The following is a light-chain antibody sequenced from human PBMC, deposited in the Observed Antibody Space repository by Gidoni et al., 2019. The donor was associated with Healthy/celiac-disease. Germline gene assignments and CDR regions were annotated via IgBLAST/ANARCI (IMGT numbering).Light chain of an antibody. CDR2: GAS. J-gene: IGKJ1*01. CDR1: QSVSSSY. V-gene: IGKV3-20*01. Sequence: IVLTQSPGTLSLSPGERATLSCRASQSVSSSYLAWYQQKPGQATRLLIYGASSRATGIPDRCSGSGSGTDFTLTISRLEPEDFAVYYCQQYGSSPTFGQGTKVEIK. CDR3: QQYGSSPT.